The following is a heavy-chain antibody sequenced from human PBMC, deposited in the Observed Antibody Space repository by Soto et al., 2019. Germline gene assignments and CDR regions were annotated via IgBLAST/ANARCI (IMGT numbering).Heavy chain of an antibody. CDR1: GCNVRAFG. J-gene: IGHJ4*03. D-gene: IGHD2-15*01. CDR3: QRRPHTRGHGYFDL. CDR2: IYPDDSET. Sequence: PGESLKSCCSTAGCNVRAFGVFGLLQMPGKGLYCMGFIYPDDSETKYSPSFEGQVTMSSDSYRSIAYLQWSSLQASDTAISYCQRRPHTRGHGYFDLWGHGPLVTV. V-gene: IGHV5-51*01.